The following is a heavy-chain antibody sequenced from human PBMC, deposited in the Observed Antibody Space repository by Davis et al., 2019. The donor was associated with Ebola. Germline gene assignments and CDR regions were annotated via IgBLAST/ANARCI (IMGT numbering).Heavy chain of an antibody. V-gene: IGHV3-23*01. CDR2: ITSSGDKT. D-gene: IGHD3-10*01. J-gene: IGHJ4*02. Sequence: PGGSLRLSCAASGFTFSDYAMSWARHAPGKGLEWVSAITSSGDKTYYADSVRGRFSISRDNSKNTLFLQMNSLRTEDTAVYYCAKVPHSYYGSGMRHFDSWGQGTLVTVSS. CDR3: AKVPHSYYGSGMRHFDS. CDR1: GFTFSDYA.